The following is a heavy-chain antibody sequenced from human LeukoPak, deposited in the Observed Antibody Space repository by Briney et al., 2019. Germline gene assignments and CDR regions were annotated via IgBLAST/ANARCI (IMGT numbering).Heavy chain of an antibody. CDR1: GYTFTSYG. CDR3: ARDDIGYSYGYSDY. D-gene: IGHD5-18*01. CDR2: ISAYNGNT. Sequence: ASVKVSYKASGYTFTSYGISWVRQAPGQGLEWMGWISAYNGNTNYAQKLQGRVTMTTDTSTSTAYMELRSLRSDDTAVYYCARDDIGYSYGYSDYWGQGTLVTVSS. V-gene: IGHV1-18*01. J-gene: IGHJ4*02.